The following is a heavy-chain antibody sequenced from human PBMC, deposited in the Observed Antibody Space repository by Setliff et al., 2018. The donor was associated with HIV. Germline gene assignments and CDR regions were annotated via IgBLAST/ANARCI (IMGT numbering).Heavy chain of an antibody. Sequence: ASVKVSCKASGNTFTNYHMHWVRQAPGQGLEWMGVINPSGGSTTYAQKFQGRVTMTWDTSTSTVYMELSSLRSEDTAVYYCARGWEGGMDYWGQGTLVTVSS. CDR3: ARGWEGGMDY. J-gene: IGHJ4*02. CDR2: INPSGGST. D-gene: IGHD1-26*01. V-gene: IGHV1-46*01. CDR1: GNTFTNYH.